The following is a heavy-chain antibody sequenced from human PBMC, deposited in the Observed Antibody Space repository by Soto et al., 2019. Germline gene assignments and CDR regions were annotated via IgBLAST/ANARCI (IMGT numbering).Heavy chain of an antibody. J-gene: IGHJ3*02. V-gene: IGHV4-4*02. CDR2: IYHSGST. D-gene: IGHD2-2*01. Sequence: PSETLSLTCAVSGGSISSSNWWSWVRQPPGKGLEWIGEIYHSGSTNYNPSLKSRVTISVDKSKNQFSLKLSSVTAADTAVYYFVRDLQVLTHAFDSWCQGTMVTV. CDR1: GGSISSSNW. CDR3: VRDLQVLTHAFDS.